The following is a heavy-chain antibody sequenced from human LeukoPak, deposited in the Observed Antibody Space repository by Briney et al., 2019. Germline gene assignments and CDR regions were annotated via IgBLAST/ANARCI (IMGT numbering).Heavy chain of an antibody. D-gene: IGHD7-27*01. Sequence: GGSLRLSCAVSGFTFSIYAMAWVRQAPGKGLEWVSGISGSGGSTYYADSVKGRFTISRDNSKNTLYLQMNSLRAEDTAVYYCAKDLGSSFDYWGQGTLVTVSS. CDR3: AKDLGSSFDY. CDR1: GFTFSIYA. CDR2: ISGSGGST. V-gene: IGHV3-23*01. J-gene: IGHJ4*02.